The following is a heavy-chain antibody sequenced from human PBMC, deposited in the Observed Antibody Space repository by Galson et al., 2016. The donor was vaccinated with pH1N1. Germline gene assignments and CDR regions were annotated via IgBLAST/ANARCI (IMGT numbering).Heavy chain of an antibody. CDR2: ISAYNGNT. CDR3: ARAGYGDYSNYFDY. V-gene: IGHV1-18*01. CDR1: GGIFGSSA. D-gene: IGHD4-17*01. Sequence: SVKVSCKASGGIFGSSAISWVRQAPGQGLEWMGWISAYNGNTNYAQRPQGRVTMTTDTSTSTAYMELRSLRSDDTAVYYCARAGYGDYSNYFDYWGQGTLVTVSS. J-gene: IGHJ4*02.